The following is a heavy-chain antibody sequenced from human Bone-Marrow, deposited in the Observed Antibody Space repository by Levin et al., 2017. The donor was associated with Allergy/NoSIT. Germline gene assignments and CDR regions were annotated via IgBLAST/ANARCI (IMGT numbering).Heavy chain of an antibody. CDR2: ISHDGSNI. Sequence: GGSLRLSCAASGFTFESYIMHWVRQAPGKGLEWVAVISHDGSNIYYVDSVKGRFTVSRDNSKNTLYLQMNSLRTEDTGVYYCAGDLRPGSVRGFDYWGQGALVTVSS. CDR1: GFTFESYI. J-gene: IGHJ4*02. CDR3: AGDLRPGSVRGFDY. V-gene: IGHV3-30*03. D-gene: IGHD4-17*01.